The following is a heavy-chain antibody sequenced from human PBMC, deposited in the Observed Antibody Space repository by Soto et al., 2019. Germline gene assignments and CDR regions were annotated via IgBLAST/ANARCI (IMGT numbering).Heavy chain of an antibody. CDR2: INHSGST. Sequence: SETLSLTCAVYGGSFSGYYWSWIRQPPGKGLEWIGEINHSGSTNYNPSLKSRVTISVDTSKNQFSLKLSSVTAADTAVYYCARAPMDVWGQGTTVTVSS. J-gene: IGHJ6*02. V-gene: IGHV4-34*01. CDR1: GGSFSGYY. CDR3: ARAPMDV.